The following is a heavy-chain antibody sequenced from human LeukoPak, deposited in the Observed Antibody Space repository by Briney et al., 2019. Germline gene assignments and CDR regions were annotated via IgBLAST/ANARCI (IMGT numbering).Heavy chain of an antibody. CDR3: ARAGEAGSGSYYVDY. CDR2: IYTSGSI. CDR1: GGSISSGSYY. Sequence: PSETLSLTCTVSGGSISSGSYYWSWIRQPAGKGLEWIGRIYTSGSINYNPSLKSRVTISVDTSKNQFSLKLSSVTAADTAVYYCARAGEAGSGSYYVDYWGQGTLVTVSS. V-gene: IGHV4-61*02. D-gene: IGHD1-26*01. J-gene: IGHJ4*02.